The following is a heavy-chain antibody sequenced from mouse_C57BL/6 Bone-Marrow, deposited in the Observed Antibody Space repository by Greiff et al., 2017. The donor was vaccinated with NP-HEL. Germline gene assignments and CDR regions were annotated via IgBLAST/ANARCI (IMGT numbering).Heavy chain of an antibody. CDR1: GYTFTSYW. CDR3: ASQTGSWFAY. D-gene: IGHD4-1*01. Sequence: VQLQQPGAELVRPGSSVKLSCKASGYTFTSYWMDWVKQRPGQGLEWIGNIYPSDSETHYNQKFTDKATLTVDKSSSTAYMQRSSLTSEDSAVYYCASQTGSWFAYWGQVTLVTVSA. CDR2: IYPSDSET. V-gene: IGHV1-61*01. J-gene: IGHJ3*01.